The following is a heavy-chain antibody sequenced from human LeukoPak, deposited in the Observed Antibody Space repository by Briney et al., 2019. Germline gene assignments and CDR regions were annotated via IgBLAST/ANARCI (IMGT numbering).Heavy chain of an antibody. V-gene: IGHV1-69*13. CDR3: ARGDIVATNTLNWSDP. D-gene: IGHD5-12*01. CDR1: GGTFISYA. CDR2: IIPIFGTA. J-gene: IGHJ5*02. Sequence: SVKVSCKASGGTFISYAISWVRQAPGQGLEWMEGIIPIFGTANYAQKFQGRVTITADESTSTAYMELSSLRSEDTAVYYCARGDIVATNTLNWSDPWGQGTLVTVSS.